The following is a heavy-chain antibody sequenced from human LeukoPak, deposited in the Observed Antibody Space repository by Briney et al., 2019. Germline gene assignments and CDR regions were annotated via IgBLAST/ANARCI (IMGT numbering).Heavy chain of an antibody. V-gene: IGHV1-2*06. CDR3: ARDLRQWLVNFDY. J-gene: IGHJ4*02. Sequence: ASVKVSCKASGYTFTGYYMHWVRQAPGQGLEWMGRINPNSGGTNYAQKFQGRVTMTRDTSISTAYMELSRLRPDDTAVYYCARDLRQWLVNFDYWGQGTLVTVSS. CDR1: GYTFTGYY. CDR2: INPNSGGT. D-gene: IGHD6-19*01.